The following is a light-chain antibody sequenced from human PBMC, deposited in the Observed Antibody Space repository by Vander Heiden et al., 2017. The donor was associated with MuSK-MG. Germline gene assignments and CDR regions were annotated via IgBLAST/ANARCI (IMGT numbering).Light chain of an antibody. CDR2: EVS. CDR1: SSDVGSYNL. Sequence: SALTQPASVSGSPGQSITISCPGTSSDVGSYNLVSWYQQHPGKAPKLMIYEVSKRPSGVSNRFSGSKSGNTASLTISGLQAEDEADYYCCSYAGSSTAVVFGGGTKLTVL. V-gene: IGLV2-23*02. CDR3: CSYAGSSTAVV. J-gene: IGLJ2*01.